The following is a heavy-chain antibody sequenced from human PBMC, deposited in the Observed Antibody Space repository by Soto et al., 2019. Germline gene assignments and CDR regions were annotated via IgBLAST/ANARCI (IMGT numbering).Heavy chain of an antibody. J-gene: IGHJ5*02. V-gene: IGHV1-69*13. Sequence: SVKVSCKASGGTFSNSAIIWVRQAPGQGLEWMGGILPIFGTPNYAQKFQGRLTISADEFSSTAYMELNILRSEDTAVYYCARDLRYGSGNSGQVFDPWGQGTLVTVSS. D-gene: IGHD3-10*01. CDR2: ILPIFGTP. CDR3: ARDLRYGSGNSGQVFDP. CDR1: GGTFSNSA.